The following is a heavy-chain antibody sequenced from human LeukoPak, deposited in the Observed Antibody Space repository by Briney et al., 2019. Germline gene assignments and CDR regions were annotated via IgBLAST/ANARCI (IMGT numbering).Heavy chain of an antibody. D-gene: IGHD4-17*01. CDR3: TVTTADY. V-gene: IGHV4-59*05. CDR2: IYYSGST. Sequence: GSLRLSCAASGFTVSSNYMSWVRQAPGKGLEWIGSIYYSGSTYYNPSLKSRVTIPVDTSKNQFSLKLSSVTAADTAVYYCTVTTADYWGQGTLVTVSS. J-gene: IGHJ4*02. CDR1: GFTVSSNY.